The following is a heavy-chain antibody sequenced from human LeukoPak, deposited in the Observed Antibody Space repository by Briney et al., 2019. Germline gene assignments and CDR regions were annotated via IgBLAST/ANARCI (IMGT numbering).Heavy chain of an antibody. V-gene: IGHV4-59*02. Sequence: SETLALACTVSGGSVSSYYGSWIRQSPGRGLEWIGYIYHSGSTNYNPSLKSRVTMSVDTSKNQFSLKLTSLTAADSALYYCAREVVLHGYMVRGVKSGLDVWGQGTTVTVSS. CDR2: IYHSGST. D-gene: IGHD3-10*01. CDR1: GGSVSSYY. J-gene: IGHJ6*02. CDR3: AREVVLHGYMVRGVKSGLDV.